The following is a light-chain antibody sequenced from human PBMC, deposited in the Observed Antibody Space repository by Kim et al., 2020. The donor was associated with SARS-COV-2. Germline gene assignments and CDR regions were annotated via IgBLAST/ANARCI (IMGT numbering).Light chain of an antibody. CDR2: EGS. J-gene: IGLJ2*01. CDR3: CSHAGGGTML. V-gene: IGLV2-23*01. CDR1: SSDIGRYSL. Sequence: PPSSFSFSPGQSLTISCTGTSSDIGRYSLVAWYQQYPGEAPKLMIYEGSKRPSGVSPRFYGAQSGHTASLPLSGLQAEDEADYYCCSHAGGGTMLFGGGTQLTV.